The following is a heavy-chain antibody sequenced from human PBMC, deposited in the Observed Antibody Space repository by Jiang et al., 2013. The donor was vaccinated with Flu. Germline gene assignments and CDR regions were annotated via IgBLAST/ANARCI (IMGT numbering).Heavy chain of an antibody. J-gene: IGHJ5*02. CDR3: AREREVVAANWFDP. CDR2: IYTSGST. CDR1: GGSISSGSYY. D-gene: IGHD2-15*01. Sequence: VQLVESGPGLVKPSQTLSLTCTVSGGSISSGSYYWSWIRQPAGKGLEWIGRIYTSGSTNYNPSLKSRVTISVDTSKNQFSLKLSSVTAADTAVYYCAREREVVAANWFDPWGQGTLVTVSS. V-gene: IGHV4-61*02.